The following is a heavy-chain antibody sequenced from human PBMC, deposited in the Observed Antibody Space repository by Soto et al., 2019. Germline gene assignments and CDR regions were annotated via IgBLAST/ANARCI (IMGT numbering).Heavy chain of an antibody. V-gene: IGHV4-61*01. CDR1: GGSVSDKTYY. Sequence: SETLSLTCSVSGGSVSDKTYYWGWIRQPPGKRLEWSGYVYYSGTTNYNPALKSRVTISVDLSKNRFSLRLSSVTTADTALYYCARTTAVPNTLRSRYFFDYWGQGTLVTVSS. CDR3: ARTTAVPNTLRSRYFFDY. CDR2: VYYSGTT. J-gene: IGHJ4*02. D-gene: IGHD4-17*01.